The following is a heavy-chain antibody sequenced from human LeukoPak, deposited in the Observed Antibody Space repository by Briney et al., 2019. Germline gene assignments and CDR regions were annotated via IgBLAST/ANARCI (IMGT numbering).Heavy chain of an antibody. CDR2: IKSKTDGGTT. D-gene: IGHD6-19*01. J-gene: IGHJ3*02. V-gene: IGHV3-15*01. Sequence: PGGSLRLSCAASGFTFSNAWMSWVRQAPGKGLEWVGRIKSKTDGGTTDYAAPAKGRFTISRDDSKNTLYLQMNSLKTEDTAVYYCTTGRESAYSSGWYAFDIWGQGTMVTVSS. CDR1: GFTFSNAW. CDR3: TTGRESAYSSGWYAFDI.